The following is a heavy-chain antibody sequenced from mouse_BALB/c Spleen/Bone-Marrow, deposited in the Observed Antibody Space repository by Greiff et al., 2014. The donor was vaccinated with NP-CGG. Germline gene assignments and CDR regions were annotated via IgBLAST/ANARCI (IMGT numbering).Heavy chain of an antibody. D-gene: IGHD2-4*01. Sequence: QVQLQQSGAELVKPGASVKLSCKTSGYTFTSYWIQWVKQRPGQGLGWIGEIFPGTGTTYYNEKFKDKATLTIDTSSSTACMQLSSLTSEDSAVYFCARKGISTVIATAYYFDYWGQGSTLTASS. CDR3: ARKGISTVIATAYYFDY. CDR2: IFPGTGTT. V-gene: IGHV1S132*01. J-gene: IGHJ2*01. CDR1: GYTFTSYW.